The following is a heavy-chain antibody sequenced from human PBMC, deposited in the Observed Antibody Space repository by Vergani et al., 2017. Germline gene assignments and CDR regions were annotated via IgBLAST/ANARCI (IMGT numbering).Heavy chain of an antibody. J-gene: IGHJ6*02. Sequence: EVQLVQSGAEVKKPGATMKISCKVSGYTFTDHYMHWVKQAPGKGLEWMGLGDPEDGETIYAEKFKGRVTIAEDTSTDTAHLELSSLRSEDTAVYYCATPQTVTTGGMEVWGQGTTVIVSS. D-gene: IGHD4-17*01. CDR3: ATPQTVTTGGMEV. V-gene: IGHV1-69-2*01. CDR2: GDPEDGET. CDR1: GYTFTDHY.